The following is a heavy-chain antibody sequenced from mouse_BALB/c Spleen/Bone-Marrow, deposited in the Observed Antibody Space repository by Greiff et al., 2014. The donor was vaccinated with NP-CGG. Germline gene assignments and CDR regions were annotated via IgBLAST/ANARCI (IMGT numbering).Heavy chain of an antibody. Sequence: VKLQESGPELVKPGASVRISCKASGYTFTSYYIHWVKQRPGQGLGWIGWIYPGNVNTKYNEKFKGKATLTADKSSSTAYMQLSSLTSEDSAVYFCARDTMDYWGQGTSVTVSS. J-gene: IGHJ4*01. CDR2: IYPGNVNT. CDR3: ARDTMDY. V-gene: IGHV1S56*01. CDR1: GYTFTSYY.